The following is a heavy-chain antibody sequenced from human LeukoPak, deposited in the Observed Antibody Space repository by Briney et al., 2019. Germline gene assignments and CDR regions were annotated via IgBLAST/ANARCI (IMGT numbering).Heavy chain of an antibody. J-gene: IGHJ4*02. CDR1: GFSLSTSGVG. CDR3: AHQGGCSGGSCYSGFDY. D-gene: IGHD2-15*01. Sequence: SGPTLVNPTRTLTLTCTFSGFSLSTSGVGVGWIRQPPGKALEWLALIYWNDDKRYSPSLKSRLTITKDTSKNQVVLTMTNMDPVDTATYYCAHQGGCSGGSCYSGFDYWGQGTLVTVSS. V-gene: IGHV2-5*01. CDR2: IYWNDDK.